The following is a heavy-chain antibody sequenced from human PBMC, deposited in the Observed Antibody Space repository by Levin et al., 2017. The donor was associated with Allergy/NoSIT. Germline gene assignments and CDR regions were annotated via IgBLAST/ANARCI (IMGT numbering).Heavy chain of an antibody. CDR1: GFTVSNHQ. CDR2: IYSNGVT. Sequence: GESLKISCAASGFTVSNHQMNWVRQFPGKGLEWVSLIYSNGVTNYADSVKGRFIISRDNSENTLYLQMNSLRAEDTAIYYCARDVFRIINDCWGQGTLVTVSS. CDR3: ARDVFRIINDC. J-gene: IGHJ4*02. V-gene: IGHV3-66*01. D-gene: IGHD3-10*01.